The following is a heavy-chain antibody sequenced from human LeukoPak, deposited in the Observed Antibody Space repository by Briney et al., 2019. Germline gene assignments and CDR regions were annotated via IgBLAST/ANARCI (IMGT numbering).Heavy chain of an antibody. D-gene: IGHD6-13*01. Sequence: GGSLRLSCAASGFTFSSYGMHWVRQAPGKGLEWVAFIRYDGSNKYYADSVKGRFTISRDNSKDTLYLQMNSLRAEDTAVYYCARAISSSWYIFDYWGQGTLVTVSS. CDR2: IRYDGSNK. CDR1: GFTFSSYG. J-gene: IGHJ4*02. V-gene: IGHV3-30*02. CDR3: ARAISSSWYIFDY.